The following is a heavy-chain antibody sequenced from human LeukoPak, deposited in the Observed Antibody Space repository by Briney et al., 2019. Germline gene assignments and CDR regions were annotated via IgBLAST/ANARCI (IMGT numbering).Heavy chain of an antibody. CDR3: ARGSERAIVGAPPPPTFDY. J-gene: IGHJ4*02. V-gene: IGHV1-18*01. Sequence: ASVKVSCKASGYTFTSYGISWVRQAPGQGLEWMGWISAYNGNTNYAQKLQGRVTMTTDTSTSTAYMELRSLRSDDTAVYYCARGSERAIVGAPPPPTFDYWGQGALVTVSS. CDR2: ISAYNGNT. CDR1: GYTFTSYG. D-gene: IGHD1-26*01.